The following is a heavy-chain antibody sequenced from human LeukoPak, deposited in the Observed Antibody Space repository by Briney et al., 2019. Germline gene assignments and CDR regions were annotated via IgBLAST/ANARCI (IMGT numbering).Heavy chain of an antibody. CDR1: GFTFSSYA. CDR3: AKGSDDHYYDSSGQNFDS. CDR2: ISGSGGST. D-gene: IGHD3-22*01. J-gene: IGHJ4*02. V-gene: IGHV3-23*01. Sequence: PGGSLRLSCAASGFTFSSYAMSWVRQAPGKGLEWVSAISGSGGSTYYADSVKGRFTISRDNSKNTLYLQMNSLRAEDTAVYYCAKGSDDHYYDSSGQNFDSWGQGTLVTVSS.